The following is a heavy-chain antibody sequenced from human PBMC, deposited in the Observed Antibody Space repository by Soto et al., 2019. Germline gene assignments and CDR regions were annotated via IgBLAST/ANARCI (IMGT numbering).Heavy chain of an antibody. CDR1: GYAFARYY. Sequence: ASVKVSCKASGYAFARYYINWVRQAPGQGLEWMGWISAYNGNTHYEEKLQGRVTLTTDTSTSTAYMELRSLRSDDTAVYFCARGGQWDFLSDYWGQGTLVTVSS. J-gene: IGHJ4*02. V-gene: IGHV1-18*01. CDR3: ARGGQWDFLSDY. CDR2: ISAYNGNT. D-gene: IGHD1-26*01.